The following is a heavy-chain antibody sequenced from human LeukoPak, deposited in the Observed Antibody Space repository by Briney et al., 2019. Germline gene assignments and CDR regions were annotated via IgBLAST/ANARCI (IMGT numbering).Heavy chain of an antibody. V-gene: IGHV3-73*01. D-gene: IGHD4-17*01. Sequence: GGSLRLSCAASGFTFSGSAIHWVRQASGKGLEWVGRIRSKANSYATAYAASVKGRFTISRDDSKNTAYLQMNSLKTEDTALYYCSRRDMVTTTEDFDCWGQGTLDTVSS. J-gene: IGHJ4*02. CDR1: GFTFSGSA. CDR3: SRRDMVTTTEDFDC. CDR2: IRSKANSYAT.